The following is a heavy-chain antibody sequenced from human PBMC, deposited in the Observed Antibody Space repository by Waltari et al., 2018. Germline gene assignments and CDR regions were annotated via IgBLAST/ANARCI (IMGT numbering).Heavy chain of an antibody. CDR2: IYYSGGT. J-gene: IGHJ4*02. CDR1: GGSISSSSYY. Sequence: QLQLQESGPGLVKPSETLSLTCTVSGGSISSSSYYWGWIRQPPGKGLEWIGSIYYSGGTYYNPSLKSRVTISVDTSKNQFSLKLSSVTAADTAVYYCARDEIVVVPAARGLFDYWGQGTLVTVSS. V-gene: IGHV4-39*07. CDR3: ARDEIVVVPAARGLFDY. D-gene: IGHD2-2*01.